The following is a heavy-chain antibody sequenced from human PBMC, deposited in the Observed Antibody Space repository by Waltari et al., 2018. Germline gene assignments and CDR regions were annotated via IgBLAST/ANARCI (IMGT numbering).Heavy chain of an antibody. CDR1: GIPLSSFA. CDR2: ISGTSATT. CDR3: AKDRSFMPGSWHPLDY. V-gene: IGHV3-23*01. J-gene: IGHJ4*02. Sequence: EVQLLESGGGLVQPGGSLRLSCAASGIPLSSFAMTWVRQAPGKGPEWVSVISGTSATTHYADSVKGRFTISRDNSKNTLYLQMNSLRVEDTAVYYCAKDRSFMPGSWHPLDYWGQGALVTVSS. D-gene: IGHD6-13*01.